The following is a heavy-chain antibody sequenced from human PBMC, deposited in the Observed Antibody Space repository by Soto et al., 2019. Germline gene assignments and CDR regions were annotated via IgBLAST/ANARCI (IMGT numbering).Heavy chain of an antibody. CDR3: AKDRPTGQQLVLYYYYYGMDV. D-gene: IGHD6-6*01. CDR2: ISGSGGST. J-gene: IGHJ6*02. Sequence: GGALRLSCAASGFTFSSCAMSWVRQAPGKGLEWVSAISGSGGSTYYADSVKGRFTISRDNSKNTLYLQMNSLRAEDTAVYYCAKDRPTGQQLVLYYYYYGMDVWGQGTTVTVSS. V-gene: IGHV3-23*01. CDR1: GFTFSSCA.